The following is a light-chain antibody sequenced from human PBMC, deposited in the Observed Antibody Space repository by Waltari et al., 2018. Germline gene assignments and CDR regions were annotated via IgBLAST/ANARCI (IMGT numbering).Light chain of an antibody. CDR3: AAWDDSLNGWV. CDR2: NDE. CDR1: ISNLGTNS. Sequence: QSVLTQPPSASGTPGQSVTISCSGTISNLGTNSVNWYQQLPGSAPKLLIYNDEHRPSGVPDRFSGSKSGTSASLAISGLQSEDEADYYCAAWDDSLNGWVFGGGTKLTVL. V-gene: IGLV1-44*01. J-gene: IGLJ3*02.